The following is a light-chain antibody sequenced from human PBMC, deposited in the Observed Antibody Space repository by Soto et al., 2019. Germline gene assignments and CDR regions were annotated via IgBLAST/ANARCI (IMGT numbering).Light chain of an antibody. CDR1: QSIATF. CDR3: HQSYNIPYT. V-gene: IGKV1-39*01. CDR2: ASF. Sequence: DIQMTQSPSSLSVSVRDRVTITCRASQSIATFLHWYQQKPGKAPKLLIYASFNLQSGVPSRFSGRGSGTVFPLTISSLQPEDFASYDCHQSYNIPYTFGQGTKLEIK. J-gene: IGKJ2*01.